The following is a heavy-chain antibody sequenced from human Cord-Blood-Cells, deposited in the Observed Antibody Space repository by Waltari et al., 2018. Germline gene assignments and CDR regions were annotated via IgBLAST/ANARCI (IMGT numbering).Heavy chain of an antibody. D-gene: IGHD2-21*02. CDR3: ARGGGNSADAFDI. J-gene: IGHJ3*02. CDR1: GGSFSGYY. Sequence: QVQLQQWGAGLLKPSETLSLTCAVYGGSFSGYYWSWIRQPPGKGLEWIGEINHSGSTNNNPSLKSRVTISVDTSKNQFSLKLSSVTAADTAVYYCARGGGNSADAFDIWGQGTMVTVSS. V-gene: IGHV4-34*01. CDR2: INHSGST.